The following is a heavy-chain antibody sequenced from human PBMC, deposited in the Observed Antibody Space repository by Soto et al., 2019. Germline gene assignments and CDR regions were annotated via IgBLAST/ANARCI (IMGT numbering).Heavy chain of an antibody. V-gene: IGHV6-1*01. CDR2: TYYRSKWYN. D-gene: IGHD1-26*01. CDR3: ARVAGELPLYYYYGMDV. CDR1: GDSVSSNSAA. J-gene: IGHJ6*02. Sequence: QSQTLSLTCAISGDSVSSNSAAWNWIRQSPSRGLEWLGRTYYRSKWYNDYAVSVKSRITINPDTSKNQFSLQLNSVTPEDTAVYYCARVAGELPLYYYYGMDVWGQGTTVTVSS.